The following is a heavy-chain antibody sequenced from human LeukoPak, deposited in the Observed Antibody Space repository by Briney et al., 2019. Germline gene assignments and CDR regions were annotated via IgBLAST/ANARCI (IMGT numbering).Heavy chain of an antibody. Sequence: GASVKVSCKASGYTFTSYDINWVRQATGQGLEWMGWMNPNSGNTGYAQKFQGRVTITRNTSTGTAYMELSSLRSEDTAVYYCARERGWFAFDIWGQGAMVTVSS. V-gene: IGHV1-8*03. CDR1: GYTFTSYD. CDR3: ARERGWFAFDI. J-gene: IGHJ3*02. CDR2: MNPNSGNT. D-gene: IGHD6-19*01.